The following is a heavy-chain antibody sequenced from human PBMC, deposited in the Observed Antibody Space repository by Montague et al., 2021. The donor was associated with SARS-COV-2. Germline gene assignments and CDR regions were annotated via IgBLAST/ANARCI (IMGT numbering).Heavy chain of an antibody. D-gene: IGHD3-22*01. CDR1: GFTFGDYA. CDR3: AKDWDYYDSSGYIDY. V-gene: IGHV3-9*01. CDR2: ISWNSGSI. Sequence: SLRLSCAASGFTFGDYAMHWVRQAPGKGLEWVSGISWNSGSIGYADSVKGRFTISRDNAKNSLYLQMNSLRAEDTALYCCAKDWDYYDSSGYIDYWGQGTLVTVSS. J-gene: IGHJ4*02.